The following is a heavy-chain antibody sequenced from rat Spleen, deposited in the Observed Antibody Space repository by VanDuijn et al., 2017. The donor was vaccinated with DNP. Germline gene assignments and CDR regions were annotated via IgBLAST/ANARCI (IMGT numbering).Heavy chain of an antibody. CDR2: ISYDGGSP. CDR3: TRQDPFDY. Sequence: EVQLVESGGGLVQPGRSLKLSCAASGFTFSDYYMAWVRQAPPTGLEWVASISYDGGSPYYRDSVKGRFTISRDNPKITLYLQMDSLRSEDTATYYCTRQDPFDYWGQGVMVTVSS. CDR1: GFTFSDYY. V-gene: IGHV5-20*01. J-gene: IGHJ2*01.